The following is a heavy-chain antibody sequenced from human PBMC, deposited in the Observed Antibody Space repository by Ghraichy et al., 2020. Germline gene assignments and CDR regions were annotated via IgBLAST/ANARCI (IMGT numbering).Heavy chain of an antibody. CDR3: ARVAKLRGYCSGDSCYSH. V-gene: IGHV4-39*01. J-gene: IGHJ4*02. CDR2: IYYSGNN. D-gene: IGHD2-15*01. Sequence: SETLSLTCTVYGGSISSSSYYWGWIRQPPGKGLEWIGSIYYSGNNYYNPSLKSRVTISVDTSKNQFYLKLSSVTAADTAVYYCARVAKLRGYCSGDSCYSHGGQGTLVTVSS. CDR1: GGSISSSSYY.